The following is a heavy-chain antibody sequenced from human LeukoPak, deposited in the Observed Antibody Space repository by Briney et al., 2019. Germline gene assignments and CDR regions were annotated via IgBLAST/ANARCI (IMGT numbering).Heavy chain of an antibody. CDR3: ARDGIVSSWHYYYYYMDV. J-gene: IGHJ6*03. CDR2: ISYDGSNK. D-gene: IGHD6-13*01. Sequence: GGSLRLSCAASGFTFSSYAMHWVRQAPGKGLEWVAVISYDGSNKYYADSVKGRFTISRDNSKNTLYLQMNSLRAEDTAVYYCARDGIVSSWHYYYYYMDVWGKGTTVTVSS. CDR1: GFTFSSYA. V-gene: IGHV3-30*04.